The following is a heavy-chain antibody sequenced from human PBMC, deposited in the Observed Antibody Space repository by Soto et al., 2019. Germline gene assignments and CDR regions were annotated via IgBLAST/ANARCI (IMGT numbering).Heavy chain of an antibody. Sequence: GASVKVSCKASGYTFTSYGISWVRQAPGQGHEWMGWISAYNGNTNYAQKLQGRVTMTTDTSTSTAYMELRSLRSDDTAVYYCARDWWEPYGWRYYYCMDVWGQGATVTVS. CDR1: GYTFTSYG. J-gene: IGHJ6*02. CDR3: ARDWWEPYGWRYYYCMDV. D-gene: IGHD1-26*01. CDR2: ISAYNGNT. V-gene: IGHV1-18*01.